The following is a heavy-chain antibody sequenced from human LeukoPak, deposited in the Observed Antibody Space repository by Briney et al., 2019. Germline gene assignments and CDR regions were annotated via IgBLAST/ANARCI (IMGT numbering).Heavy chain of an antibody. J-gene: IGHJ6*02. Sequence: GGSLRLYCAASGFTFSSYWMSWVRQAPGKGLEWVANIKQDGSEKYYVDSVKGRFTISRDNAKNSLYLQMNSLRAEDTAVYYCARDNRIAAAGSYYYYGMDVWGQGTTVTVSS. CDR3: ARDNRIAAAGSYYYYGMDV. CDR1: GFTFSSYW. D-gene: IGHD6-13*01. V-gene: IGHV3-7*03. CDR2: IKQDGSEK.